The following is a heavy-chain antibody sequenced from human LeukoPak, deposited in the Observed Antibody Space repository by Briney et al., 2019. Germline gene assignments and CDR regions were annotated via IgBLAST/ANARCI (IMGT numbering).Heavy chain of an antibody. CDR3: AKVPSALITTQFYFDL. J-gene: IGHJ4*02. Sequence: GGSLRPSCAASEFIFSTYAVSWVRQAPGKGLEWVSVMSGNGDFTDYADSVKGRFTISRDSSKNTLYLQMNSLEADDTAVYYCAKVPSALITTQFYFDLWGQGTLVTVSS. CDR1: EFIFSTYA. V-gene: IGHV3-23*01. CDR2: MSGNGDFT. D-gene: IGHD3-22*01.